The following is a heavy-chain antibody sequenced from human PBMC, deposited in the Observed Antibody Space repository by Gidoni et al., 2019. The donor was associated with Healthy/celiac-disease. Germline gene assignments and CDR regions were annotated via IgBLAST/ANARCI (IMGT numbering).Heavy chain of an antibody. D-gene: IGHD1-1*01. CDR2: ISSSSSTI. CDR1: GFTFSSYS. CDR3: ATVQLETVDY. J-gene: IGHJ4*02. Sequence: EVQLVESGGGLVQPGGSLRLSCAASGFTFSSYSMNWVRQAPGKGLEWVSYISSSSSTIYYAYSVKGRFTISRDNAKNSLYLQMNSLRAEDTAVYYCATVQLETVDYWGQGTLVTVSS. V-gene: IGHV3-48*01.